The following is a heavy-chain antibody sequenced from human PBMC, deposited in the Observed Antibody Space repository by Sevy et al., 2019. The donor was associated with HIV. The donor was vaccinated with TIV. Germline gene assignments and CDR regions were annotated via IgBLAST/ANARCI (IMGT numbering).Heavy chain of an antibody. D-gene: IGHD6-19*01. CDR1: GFTFSSYG. J-gene: IGHJ4*02. CDR3: AKVSTRSGWYSDRATYYFDY. V-gene: IGHV3-30*18. Sequence: GGSLRLSCAASGFTFSSYGMHWVRQAPGKGLEWVAVISYDGSNKYYADSVKGRFTISRDNSKNTLYLQMNSLRAEDTAVYYRAKVSTRSGWYSDRATYYFDYWGQGTLVTVSS. CDR2: ISYDGSNK.